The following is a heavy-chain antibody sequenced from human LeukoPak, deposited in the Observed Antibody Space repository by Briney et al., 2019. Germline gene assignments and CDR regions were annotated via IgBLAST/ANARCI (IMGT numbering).Heavy chain of an antibody. CDR3: AKSLFTSATGTGRAFHI. CDR2: ISGSGGST. D-gene: IGHD1-1*01. CDR1: GFTVSSNY. V-gene: IGHV3-23*01. Sequence: GGSLRLSCAASGFTVSSNYMSWVRQAPGKGLEWVSAISGSGGSTYYADSVRGRFTISRDNSKSTLFLQMNDLRVEDTAKFYCAKSLFTSATGTGRAFHIWGQGTMVSVSS. J-gene: IGHJ3*02.